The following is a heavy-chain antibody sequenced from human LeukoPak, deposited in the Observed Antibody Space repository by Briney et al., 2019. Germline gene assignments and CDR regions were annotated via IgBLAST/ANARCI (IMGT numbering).Heavy chain of an antibody. CDR2: MSPNSGDT. J-gene: IGHJ4*02. CDR1: GYTFTSYD. V-gene: IGHV1-8*01. CDR3: ARGPPNWEYDY. D-gene: IGHD1-1*01. Sequence: ASVNVSCKASGYTFTSYDFNWVRQATGQRPEWMGWMSPNSGDTGYTQKFQDRVTMTRNTSISTAYMELSSLRSDDTAVYYCARGPPNWEYDYWGPGTLVTVSS.